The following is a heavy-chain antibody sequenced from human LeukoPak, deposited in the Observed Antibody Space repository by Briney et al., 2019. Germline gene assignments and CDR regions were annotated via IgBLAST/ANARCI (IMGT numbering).Heavy chain of an antibody. CDR1: GGSISSYY. J-gene: IGHJ5*02. V-gene: IGHV4-59*01. Sequence: PSETLSLTCTVSGGSISSYYWSWIRQPPGKGLEWLGYIYYSGSTNYNPSLKSRVTISVDTSKNQFSLKLSSVTAADTAVYYCARIAGDYYDSSGYYPNWFDPWGQGTLVTVSS. D-gene: IGHD3-22*01. CDR3: ARIAGDYYDSSGYYPNWFDP. CDR2: IYYSGST.